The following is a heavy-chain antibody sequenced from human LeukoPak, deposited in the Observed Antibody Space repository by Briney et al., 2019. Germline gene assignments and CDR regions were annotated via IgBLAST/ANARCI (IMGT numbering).Heavy chain of an antibody. Sequence: GGSLRLSCAASGFTFSSYAMSWVRQAPGKGLEWVSAVSGSGGSTYYADSVKGRFTISRDNSKNTLYLQMNSLRAEDTAVYYCAKRMSRGAVAALFDYWGQGALVTVSS. V-gene: IGHV3-23*01. J-gene: IGHJ4*02. CDR1: GFTFSSYA. D-gene: IGHD6-19*01. CDR2: VSGSGGST. CDR3: AKRMSRGAVAALFDY.